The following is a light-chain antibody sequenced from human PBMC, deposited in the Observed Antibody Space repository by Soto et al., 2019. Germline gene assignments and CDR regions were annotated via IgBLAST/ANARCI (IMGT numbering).Light chain of an antibody. J-gene: IGLJ1*01. V-gene: IGLV2-8*01. CDR3: SSYSGSNSFV. Sequence: QSALTQPPSASGSPGQSVTISCTGTSSDVGGYNFVAWYQQHPGKAPKLMISEVSKRPSGVPDRFSGSKSGNTASLTVSGLQAEYDADSSSSSYSGSNSFVFGTGTNLTVL. CDR1: SSDVGGYNF. CDR2: EVS.